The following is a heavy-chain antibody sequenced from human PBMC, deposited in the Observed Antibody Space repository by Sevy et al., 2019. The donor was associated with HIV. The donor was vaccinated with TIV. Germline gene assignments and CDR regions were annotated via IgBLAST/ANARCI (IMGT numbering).Heavy chain of an antibody. CDR1: TFTFSSYS. CDR3: ASRGYCGGGSCYSGPNDY. V-gene: IGHV3-48*02. CDR2: ISSSSGTR. D-gene: IGHD2-15*01. J-gene: IGHJ4*02. Sequence: GGSLRLSCAASTFTFSSYSMHWVRQAPGKGLEWVSYISSSSGTRYYADSVKGRFTIYRDNAKNSLFLQMNSLRDEDMAVYYCASRGYCGGGSCYSGPNDYWGQGTLVTVSS.